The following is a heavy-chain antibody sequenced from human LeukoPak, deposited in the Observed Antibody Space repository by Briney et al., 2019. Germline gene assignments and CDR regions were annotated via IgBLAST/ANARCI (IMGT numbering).Heavy chain of an antibody. CDR1: GASINSGSFY. CDR3: ARGSTRDKFDP. D-gene: IGHD2-15*01. V-gene: IGHV4-61*02. Sequence: SSETLSLTCTVSGASINSGSFYWVWIRQTAGKGLEWIGRLYTSGSTKNNPSLKSRVTISVDTSKNQFSLKLSSVTAADTAVYYCARGSTRDKFDPWGQGTLVTVSS. CDR2: LYTSGST. J-gene: IGHJ5*02.